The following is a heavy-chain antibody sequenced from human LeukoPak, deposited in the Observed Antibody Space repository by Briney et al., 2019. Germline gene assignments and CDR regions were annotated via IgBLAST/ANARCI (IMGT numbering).Heavy chain of an antibody. Sequence: SETLSLTCTVSGDSISSSSYYRGWIRQPPGKGLEWIGSIYFSGTTYYNPSLKSRVTMSADTSKKQFSLKLRSVTAADTAVFYCARHSSGYSYGHAPFDYWGQGTLVTVSS. V-gene: IGHV4-39*01. CDR2: IYFSGTT. D-gene: IGHD5-18*01. CDR1: GDSISSSSYY. CDR3: ARHSSGYSYGHAPFDY. J-gene: IGHJ4*02.